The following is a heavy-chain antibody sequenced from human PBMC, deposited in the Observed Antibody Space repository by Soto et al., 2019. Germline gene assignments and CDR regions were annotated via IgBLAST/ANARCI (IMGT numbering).Heavy chain of an antibody. CDR2: INHSGST. J-gene: IGHJ4*02. D-gene: IGHD1-26*01. CDR1: GGSFSGYY. V-gene: IGHV4-34*01. CDR3: ARGHKVGATEKFDY. Sequence: SETLSLTCAVYGGSFSGYYWSWSRQPPGKGLEWIGEINHSGSTNYNPSLKSRVTISVDTSKNQFSLKLSSVTAADTAVYYCARGHKVGATEKFDYWGQGTLVTVSS.